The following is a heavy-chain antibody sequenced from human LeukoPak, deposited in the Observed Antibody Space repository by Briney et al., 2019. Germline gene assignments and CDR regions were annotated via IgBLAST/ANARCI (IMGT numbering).Heavy chain of an antibody. V-gene: IGHV1-46*01. CDR2: INPSGGST. J-gene: IGHJ3*02. CDR1: GYTFTSYY. CDR3: GRDSDCGGDCYIAFDI. Sequence: ASVKVSCKASGYTFTSYYMHWVRQAPGQGLEWMGIINPSGGSTSYAQKFQGRVTMTRDTSTSTVYMELSSLRSEDTAVYYCGRDSDCGGDCYIAFDIWGQGTMVTVSS. D-gene: IGHD2-21*02.